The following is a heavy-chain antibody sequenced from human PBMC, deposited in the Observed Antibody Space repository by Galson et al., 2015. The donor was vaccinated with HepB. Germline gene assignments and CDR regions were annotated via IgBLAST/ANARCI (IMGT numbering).Heavy chain of an antibody. CDR1: GFTFSSYA. Sequence: SLRLSCAASGFTFSSYAMHWVRQAPGKGLEWVAVISNDGRNKYYADSVKGRFTISRDNSKNTLYLQMNSLRADDTAVYYCARGGTVAGTSPDYWGQGTLVTVSS. CDR3: ARGGTVAGTSPDY. CDR2: ISNDGRNK. D-gene: IGHD6-19*01. V-gene: IGHV3-30*04. J-gene: IGHJ4*02.